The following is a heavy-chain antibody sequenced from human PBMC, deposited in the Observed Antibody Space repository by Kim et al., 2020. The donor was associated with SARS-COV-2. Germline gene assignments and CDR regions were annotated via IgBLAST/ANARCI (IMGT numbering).Heavy chain of an antibody. Sequence: DTVEGRLTISRDNAKNHLYLQMNSLRAEDTAVYYCAKDLLYYYYGMDVWGQGTTVTVSS. V-gene: IGHV3-23*01. CDR3: AKDLLYYYYGMDV. J-gene: IGHJ6*02.